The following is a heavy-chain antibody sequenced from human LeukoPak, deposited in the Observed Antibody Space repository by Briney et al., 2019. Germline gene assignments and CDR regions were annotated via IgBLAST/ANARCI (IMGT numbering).Heavy chain of an antibody. CDR2: IYYSGST. Sequence: SETLSLTCTVSGDSISSYYWSWIRQPPGKGLEWIANIYYSGSTNYNPSLKSRVTISIDTSKNQFSLKLSSVTAADTAVYYCAGFDDRLPRDYWGQGTLVTVSS. CDR1: GDSISSYY. V-gene: IGHV4-59*08. CDR3: AGFDDRLPRDY. J-gene: IGHJ4*02. D-gene: IGHD3-9*01.